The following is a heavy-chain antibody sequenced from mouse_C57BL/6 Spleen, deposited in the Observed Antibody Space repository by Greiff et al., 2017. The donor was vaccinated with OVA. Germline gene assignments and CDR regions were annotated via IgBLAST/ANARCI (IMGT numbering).Heavy chain of an antibody. CDR3: ARSSNWDY. CDR2: IRNKANGYTT. V-gene: IGHV7-3*01. CDR1: GFTFTDYY. D-gene: IGHD4-1*02. J-gene: IGHJ2*01. Sequence: EVQLVESGGGLVQPGGSLSLSCAASGFTFTDYYMSWVRQPPGKALEWLGFIRNKANGYTTEYSASVKGRFTISRDNSKSILYLQMNALRAEDSATYYCARSSNWDYWGQGTTLSVSS.